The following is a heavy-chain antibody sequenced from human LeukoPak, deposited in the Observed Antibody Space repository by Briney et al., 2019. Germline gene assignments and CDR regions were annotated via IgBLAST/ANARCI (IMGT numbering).Heavy chain of an antibody. Sequence: PSETLSLTCTVSGGSISSYYWTWIRQPPGKGLEWIGYIYDSGRTNYNPSLKSRVTISVDTSRKQFSLKLSSVTAADTAVYYCARDLYGDYAFDIWGQGTLVTVS. CDR1: GGSISSYY. CDR3: ARDLYGDYAFDI. D-gene: IGHD4-17*01. V-gene: IGHV4-59*01. CDR2: IYDSGRT. J-gene: IGHJ3*02.